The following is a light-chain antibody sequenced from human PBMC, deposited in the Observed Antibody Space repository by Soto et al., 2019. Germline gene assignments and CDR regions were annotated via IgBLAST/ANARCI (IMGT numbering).Light chain of an antibody. Sequence: QSALTQPASVSGSPGQTITISCTGSSSDVGGYNYVSWYQQHPGKAPKLMIYEVNNRPSGVSNRFSGSKSDNTASLTISGLQAEYEADYYCSSFTSTSTQVLGGGTKLTVL. V-gene: IGLV2-14*01. CDR2: EVN. J-gene: IGLJ3*02. CDR3: SSFTSTSTQV. CDR1: SSDVGGYNY.